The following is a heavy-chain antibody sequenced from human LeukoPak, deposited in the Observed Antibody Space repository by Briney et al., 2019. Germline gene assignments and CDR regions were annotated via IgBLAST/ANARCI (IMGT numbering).Heavy chain of an antibody. CDR1: GGSFSGYY. CDR3: ARGLAGGWFDP. CDR2: IYHSGST. V-gene: IGHV4-34*01. D-gene: IGHD3-10*01. J-gene: IGHJ5*02. Sequence: SETLSLTCAVYGGSFSGYYWSWIRQPPGKGLEWIGYIYHSGSTYYNPSLKSRVTISVDRSKNQFSLKLSSVTAADTAVYYCARGLAGGWFDPWGQGTLVTVSS.